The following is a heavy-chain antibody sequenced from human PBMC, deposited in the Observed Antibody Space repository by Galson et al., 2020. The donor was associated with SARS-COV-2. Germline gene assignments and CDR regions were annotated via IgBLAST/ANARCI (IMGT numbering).Heavy chain of an antibody. CDR3: ARGIAAGGSRYFDY. V-gene: IGHV3-7*04. D-gene: IGHD6-13*01. CDR1: GFTFSSYW. J-gene: IGHJ4*02. CDR2: IKQDGSEK. Sequence: GESLKISCAASGFTFSSYWMSWVRQAPGKGLEWVANIKQDGSEKYYVDSVKGRFTISRDNAKNSLYLQMNSLRAEDTAVYYCARGIAAGGSRYFDYWGQGTLVTVSS.